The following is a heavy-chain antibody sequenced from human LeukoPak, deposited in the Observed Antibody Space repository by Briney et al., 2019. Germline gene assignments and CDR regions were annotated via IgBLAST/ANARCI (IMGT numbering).Heavy chain of an antibody. CDR2: VSGSGAYT. V-gene: IGHV3-23*01. CDR1: GFTFSDYG. CDR3: AKDGKRITMIGVVRRGHYLDY. J-gene: IGHJ4*02. D-gene: IGHD3-22*01. Sequence: GGSLGLSCAASGFTFSDYGMSWVRQAPGKGLEWVSAVSGSGAYTYYADSVKGRFTISRDNSKNTLYLQMNNLRAGDTAVYYCAKDGKRITMIGVVRRGHYLDYWGQGTLVTVSS.